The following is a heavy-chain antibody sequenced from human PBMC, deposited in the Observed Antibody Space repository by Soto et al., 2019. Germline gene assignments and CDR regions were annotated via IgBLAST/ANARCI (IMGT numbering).Heavy chain of an antibody. CDR1: GFTFSSYA. D-gene: IGHD3-9*01. J-gene: IGHJ4*02. Sequence: GGSLRLSCAASGFTFSSYAMSWVRQAPGKGLEWVSVISGSGGSTYYADSVKGRFTISRDNSKNTLYLQMNSLRAEDTAVYYLAKELYYDILTGYNYWGQGTLVTVSS. V-gene: IGHV3-23*01. CDR3: AKELYYDILTGYNY. CDR2: ISGSGGST.